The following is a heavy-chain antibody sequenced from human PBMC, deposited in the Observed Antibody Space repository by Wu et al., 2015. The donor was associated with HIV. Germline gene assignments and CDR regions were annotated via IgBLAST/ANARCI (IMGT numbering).Heavy chain of an antibody. D-gene: IGHD5-18*01. CDR2: INPNSGGT. CDR3: ALRRGYSYGSDAFDI. Sequence: QVQLVQSGAEVKKPGASVKVSCKASGYTFTGYYMHWVRQAPGQGLEWMGWINPNSGGTNYAQKFQGRVTMTRDTSISTAYMELSRLRSDDTAVYYCALRRGYSYGSDAFDIWGQGTMVTVSS. J-gene: IGHJ3*02. V-gene: IGHV1-2*02. CDR1: GYTFTGYY.